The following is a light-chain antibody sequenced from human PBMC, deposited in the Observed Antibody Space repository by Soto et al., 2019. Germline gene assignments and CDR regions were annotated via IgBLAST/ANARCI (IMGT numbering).Light chain of an antibody. CDR1: IDTVTTSHW. CDR3: LLSYNGAPAV. J-gene: IGLJ7*01. Sequence: QAVVTQESSLTVSPGGTVTLTCVSSIDTVTTSHWPYWFQQKPGQAPKTLIYDTTNRHSWTPARFSGSILGGKAALILSGAQPEDEAEYHCLLSYNGAPAVFGGGTQLTVL. V-gene: IGLV7-46*01. CDR2: DTT.